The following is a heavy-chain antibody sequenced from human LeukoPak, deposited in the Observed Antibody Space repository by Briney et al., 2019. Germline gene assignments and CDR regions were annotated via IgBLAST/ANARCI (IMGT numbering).Heavy chain of an antibody. CDR3: ARRANSGFDAFDI. V-gene: IGHV4-59*01. Sequence: SETLSLTCTVSGGSFSNYYWSWIRQPPGKGLEWIGYVFYSGDTNYNPSLKSRVTISVDTSKNQFSLKLSSVTAADTAVYYCARRANSGFDAFDIWGQGTMVTVSS. J-gene: IGHJ3*02. CDR2: VFYSGDT. D-gene: IGHD3-22*01. CDR1: GGSFSNYY.